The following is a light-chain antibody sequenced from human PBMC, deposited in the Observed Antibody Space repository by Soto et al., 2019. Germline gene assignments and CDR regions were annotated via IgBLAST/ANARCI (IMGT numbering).Light chain of an antibody. CDR2: VTS. J-gene: IGKJ4*01. CDR1: QSVSSN. CDR3: QQYNKWPLT. V-gene: IGKV3-15*01. Sequence: EIGMTQSPATLSVSPGERATLSCRARQSVSSNLAWYQQKPGQAPRLLNDVTSTRATGIPARFSGSGSGTDFTLTISTLQSEDFAVYYCQQYNKWPLTFVGGTKVEIK.